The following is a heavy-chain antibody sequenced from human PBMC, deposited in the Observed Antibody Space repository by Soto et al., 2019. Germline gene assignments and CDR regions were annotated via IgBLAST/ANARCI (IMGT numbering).Heavy chain of an antibody. CDR2: INAGNGNT. CDR3: AGGAMAVPRH. Sequence: QVQLVQSGAEVKKPGASVKVSCKASGYTFTSYAMHWVRQAPGQRLEWMGWINAGNGNTKYSQKFQGRVTITRNTSASTAYKELSSVRAEDRAVYYCAGGAMAVPRHWGQGPLVTVSS. J-gene: IGHJ4*02. CDR1: GYTFTSYA. V-gene: IGHV1-3*01. D-gene: IGHD6-19*01.